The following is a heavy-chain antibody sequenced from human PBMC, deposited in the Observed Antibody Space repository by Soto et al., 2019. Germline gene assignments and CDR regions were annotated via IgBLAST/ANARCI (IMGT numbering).Heavy chain of an antibody. D-gene: IGHD3-10*01. CDR3: ERHRGKQQPNPTFAY. CDR2: IDPSDSYT. Sequence: PGESLKISCKGSGYSFTSYWISWVRQMPGKGLEWMGRIDPSDSYTNYSPSFQGHVTISADKSISTAYLQWSSLKASDTAMYYFERHRGKQQPNPTFAYGGQGPRVPVSS. CDR1: GYSFTSYW. V-gene: IGHV5-10-1*01. J-gene: IGHJ4*02.